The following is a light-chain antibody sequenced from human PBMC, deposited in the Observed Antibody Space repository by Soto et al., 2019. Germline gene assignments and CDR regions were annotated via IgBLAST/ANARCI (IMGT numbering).Light chain of an antibody. Sequence: EIVMTQSPATLSVSPGERATLSCRASQSVNSNLAWYQQKPGQAPRLLIYGSSTRSTGIPARFRGRGSGTEFTLTISSLQSEDLAVYYCQQYNNWPRTFGQGTKVEIK. CDR3: QQYNNWPRT. CDR2: GSS. CDR1: QSVNSN. V-gene: IGKV3-15*01. J-gene: IGKJ1*01.